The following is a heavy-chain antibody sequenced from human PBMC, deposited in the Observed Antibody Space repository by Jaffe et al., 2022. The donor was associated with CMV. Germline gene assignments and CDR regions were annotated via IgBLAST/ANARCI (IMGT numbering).Heavy chain of an antibody. D-gene: IGHD2-21*01. CDR3: ARQGMTHINADY. V-gene: IGHV4-39*01. CDR2: IYYSGST. CDR1: GGSISSSSYY. J-gene: IGHJ4*02. Sequence: QLQLQESGPGLVKPSETLSLTCTVSGGSISSSSYYWGWIRQPPGKGLEWIGSIYYSGSTYYNPSLKSRVTISVDTSKNQFSLKLSSVTAADTAVYYCARQGMTHINADYWGQGTLVTVSS.